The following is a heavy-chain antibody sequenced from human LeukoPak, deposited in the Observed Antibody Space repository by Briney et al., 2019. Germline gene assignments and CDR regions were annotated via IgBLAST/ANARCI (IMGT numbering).Heavy chain of an antibody. J-gene: IGHJ3*02. CDR1: GGSISNYF. CDR3: ARQERGYDGGGYSYDAFDI. Sequence: SETLSLTCTVSGGSISNYFWSWIRQPPGRGLEHIGYIYTSGSTNYNPALKSRVTISLDTSKNQFSLKLSSVTAADTAVYYCARQERGYDGGGYSYDAFDIWGQGTMVAVSS. CDR2: IYTSGST. V-gene: IGHV4-4*09. D-gene: IGHD3-22*01.